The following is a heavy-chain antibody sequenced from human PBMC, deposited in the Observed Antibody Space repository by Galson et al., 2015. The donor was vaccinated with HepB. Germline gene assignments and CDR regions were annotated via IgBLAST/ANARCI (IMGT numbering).Heavy chain of an antibody. D-gene: IGHD2-2*01. J-gene: IGHJ4*02. CDR2: INHSGST. Sequence: SETLSLTCAVYGGSFSGYYWSWIRQPPGKGLEWIGEINHSGSTNYNPSLKSRVTISVVTSKNQFSLKLGSVTAADTAVYYCARGPDIVVVPAAMPSQRGLKFDYWGQGTLVTVS. V-gene: IGHV4-34*01. CDR3: ARGPDIVVVPAAMPSQRGLKFDY. CDR1: GGSFSGYY.